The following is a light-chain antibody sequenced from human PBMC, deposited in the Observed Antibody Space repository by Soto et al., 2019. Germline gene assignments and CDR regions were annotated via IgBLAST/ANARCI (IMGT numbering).Light chain of an antibody. CDR1: QSVDSSF. CDR3: QQRSNWPPLIT. CDR2: DAS. V-gene: IGKV3-11*01. J-gene: IGKJ5*01. Sequence: EIVLTQSPGTLSLSPGERATLSCRASQSVDSSFLAWYQQKPGQAPRLLIYDASTRATGIPARFSGSGSGTDFTLTISSLEPEDFAVYYCQQRSNWPPLITFGQGTRLEIK.